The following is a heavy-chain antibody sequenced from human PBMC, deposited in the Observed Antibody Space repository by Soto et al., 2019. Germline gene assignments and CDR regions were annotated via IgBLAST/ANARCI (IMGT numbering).Heavy chain of an antibody. CDR3: ARDGEVRGVIIQFDY. J-gene: IGHJ4*02. CDR1: GGSISSSNW. V-gene: IGHV4-4*02. CDR2: IYHSGST. D-gene: IGHD3-10*01. Sequence: QVQLQESGPGLVKPSGTLSLTCAVSGGSISSSNWWSWVRQPPGKGRQWIGEIYHSGSTNYNPSLKRRVTISVDKSKNQFSLKLSSVTAADTAVYYCARDGEVRGVIIQFDYWGQGTLVTVSS.